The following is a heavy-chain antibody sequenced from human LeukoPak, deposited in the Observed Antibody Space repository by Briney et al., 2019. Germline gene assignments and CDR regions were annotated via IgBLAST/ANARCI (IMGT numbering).Heavy chain of an antibody. V-gene: IGHV3-48*03. CDR2: ISTTGATT. D-gene: IGHD4-17*01. CDR1: GFSFGGYQ. Sequence: GGSLRLSCGASGFSFGGYQMHWVRQAPGNGLEWVSSISTTGATTYYGDSVRGRFTISRDNAKNSVSLQMSNLRAADTAVYYCARGDDYGDNAIMYWGQGTLVTVSS. J-gene: IGHJ4*02. CDR3: ARGDDYGDNAIMY.